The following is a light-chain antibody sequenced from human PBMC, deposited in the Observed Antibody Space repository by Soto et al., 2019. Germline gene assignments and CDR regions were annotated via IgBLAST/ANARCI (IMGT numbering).Light chain of an antibody. Sequence: EITMTQSPATLSVSPGERATLSCWASQSVSSNLAWYQQRPGQAPRLLIYGASTRAAGIPARFSGSGSGTDFTLTISGLQSEDSAVYYCQQYNDWPPELTFGGGTEVEIK. CDR3: QQYNDWPPELT. CDR1: QSVSSN. CDR2: GAS. J-gene: IGKJ4*01. V-gene: IGKV3-15*01.